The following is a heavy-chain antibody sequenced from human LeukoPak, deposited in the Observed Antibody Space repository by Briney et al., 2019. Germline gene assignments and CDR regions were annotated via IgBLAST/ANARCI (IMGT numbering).Heavy chain of an antibody. CDR1: GGSISSSSYY. CDR2: IYYSGST. V-gene: IGHV4-39*01. CDR3: ARRGGRGFFDY. D-gene: IGHD2-15*01. Sequence: SETLSLTCTVSGGSISSSSYYWGWIRQPPGKGLEWIGSIYYSGSTYYNPSLKSRVAISVDTSKNQFSLKLSSVTAADTAVYYCARRGGRGFFDYWGQGTLVTVSS. J-gene: IGHJ4*02.